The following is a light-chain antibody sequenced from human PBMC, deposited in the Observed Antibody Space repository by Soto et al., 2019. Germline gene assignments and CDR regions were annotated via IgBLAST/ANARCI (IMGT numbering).Light chain of an antibody. Sequence: QLTQTPSTLSASVGDRVTLTCRASHNINDWLGWYQQKPGKAPKLLIYKASSLESGVPTRVSGSGSGLEFTITISEPQPEDFATYYCHQYNRYVFGPGTKVDIK. CDR3: HQYNRYV. CDR2: KAS. J-gene: IGKJ3*01. CDR1: HNINDW. V-gene: IGKV1-5*03.